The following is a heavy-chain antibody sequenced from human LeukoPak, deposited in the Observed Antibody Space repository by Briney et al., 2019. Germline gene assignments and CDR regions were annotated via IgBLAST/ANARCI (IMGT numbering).Heavy chain of an antibody. D-gene: IGHD6-19*01. CDR3: AYGYSSGWAKY. CDR2: IYYSGST. Sequence: TSETLSLTCTVSGGSISSSSYYWGWIRQPPGKGLEWIGSIYYSGSTYYNPSLKSRVTISVDTSKNQFSLKLSSVTAADTAVYYCAYGYSSGWAKYWGQGTLVTVSS. V-gene: IGHV4-39*07. CDR1: GGSISSSSYY. J-gene: IGHJ4*02.